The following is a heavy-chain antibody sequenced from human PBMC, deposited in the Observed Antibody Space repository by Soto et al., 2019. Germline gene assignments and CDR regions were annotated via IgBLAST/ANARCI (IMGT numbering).Heavy chain of an antibody. V-gene: IGHV4-61*01. CDR3: ARDVGYYYDSRGIGTPDYFDF. CDR1: GGSVSSGSYY. J-gene: IGHJ4*02. Sequence: SETLSLTCTVSGGSVSSGSYYWSWIRQPPGKGLEWIGYIYYSGSTYYNPSLKSRVTMSVDTSKNQFSLKLSSVTAVDTAVYYCARDVGYYYDSRGIGTPDYFDFWGQRTLVTVFS. D-gene: IGHD3-22*01. CDR2: IYYSGST.